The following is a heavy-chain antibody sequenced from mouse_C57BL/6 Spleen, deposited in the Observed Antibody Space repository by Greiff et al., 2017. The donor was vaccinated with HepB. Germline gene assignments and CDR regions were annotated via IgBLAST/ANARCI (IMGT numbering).Heavy chain of an antibody. D-gene: IGHD1-1*01. CDR3: AVYYGSSQNWYFDV. CDR2: IYPRSGNT. V-gene: IGHV1-81*01. J-gene: IGHJ1*03. Sequence: QVQLQQSGAELARPGASVKLSCKASGYTFTSYGISWVKQRTGQGLEWIGEIYPRSGNTYYNEKFKGKATLTADKSSSTAYMVLRSLTSEDSAVYFCAVYYGSSQNWYFDVWGTGTTVTVSS. CDR1: GYTFTSYG.